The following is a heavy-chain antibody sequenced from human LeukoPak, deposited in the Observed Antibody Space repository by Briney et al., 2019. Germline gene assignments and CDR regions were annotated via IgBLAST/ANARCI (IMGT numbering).Heavy chain of an antibody. J-gene: IGHJ4*02. Sequence: ASVKVSCKASGGTFSSYAISWVRQAPGQGLEWMGWINPNSGGTNYAQKFQGRVTMTRDTSISTAYMELSRLRSDDTAVYYCARDYDSSGYYYPSPDYWGQGTLVTVSS. V-gene: IGHV1-2*02. CDR2: INPNSGGT. CDR3: ARDYDSSGYYYPSPDY. CDR1: GGTFSSYA. D-gene: IGHD3-22*01.